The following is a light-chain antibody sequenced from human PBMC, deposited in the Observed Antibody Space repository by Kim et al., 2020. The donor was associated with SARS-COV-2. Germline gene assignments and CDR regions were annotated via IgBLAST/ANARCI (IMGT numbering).Light chain of an antibody. V-gene: IGKV1-5*03. J-gene: IGKJ1*01. CDR1: QNIESW. CDR2: KTS. CDR3: QNYNSYSART. Sequence: SVGDRVTITCRAAQNIESWLAWYQQKPGKAPKLLIFKTSILHSGVPSRFSGSGSGTEFTLTISSLQPDDFATYYCQNYNSYSARTFGQGTKVDIK.